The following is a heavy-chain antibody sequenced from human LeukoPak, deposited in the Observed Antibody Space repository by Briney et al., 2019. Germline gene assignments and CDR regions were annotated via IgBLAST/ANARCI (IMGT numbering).Heavy chain of an antibody. CDR2: INPSGGST. CDR3: ARATNYYDSSGYLD. V-gene: IGHV1-46*01. J-gene: IGHJ4*02. Sequence: ASVKVSCKASGYTFTSYYMHWVRQAPGQGLEWMGIINPSGGSTSYAQKFQGRVTMTRDMSTSTAYMELRSLRSDDTAVYYCARATNYYDSSGYLDWGQGTLVTVSS. CDR1: GYTFTSYY. D-gene: IGHD3-22*01.